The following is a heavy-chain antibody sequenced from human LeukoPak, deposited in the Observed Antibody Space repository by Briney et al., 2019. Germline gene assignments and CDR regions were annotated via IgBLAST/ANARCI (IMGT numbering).Heavy chain of an antibody. V-gene: IGHV4-4*07. D-gene: IGHD2-2*01. CDR2: IYTSGST. CDR3: ARDQGGYCSSTSCYARYYYYYYMDV. Sequence: SETLSLTCTVSGGSIRSYWSWIRQPAGKGLEWIGRIYTSGSTNYNPSLKSRVTMSVDTSKNQFSLKLSSVTAADTAVYYCARDQGGYCSSTSCYARYYYYYYMDVWGKGTTVTISS. J-gene: IGHJ6*03. CDR1: GGSIRSY.